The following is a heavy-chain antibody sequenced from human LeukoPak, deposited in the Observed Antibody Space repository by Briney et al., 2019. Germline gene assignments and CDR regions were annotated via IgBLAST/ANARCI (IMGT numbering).Heavy chain of an antibody. V-gene: IGHV4-39*01. CDR3: ARHFRDSGFDM. D-gene: IGHD1-1*01. Sequence: SETLSLTCTVSGGSISSSSYYWDWIRQPPGKGLEWIVTIYYSGSTYYNPSLRSRVTISVDTSKNQSSLKLGSVTAADTAVYYCARHFRDSGFDMWGQGTMVTVSS. CDR2: IYYSGST. J-gene: IGHJ3*02. CDR1: GGSISSSSYY.